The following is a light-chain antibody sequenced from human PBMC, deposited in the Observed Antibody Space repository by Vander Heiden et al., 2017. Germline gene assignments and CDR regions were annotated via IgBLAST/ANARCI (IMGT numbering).Light chain of an antibody. CDR1: SSNIGAGYD. V-gene: IGLV1-40*01. CDR3: HSSASRLSRVI. Sequence: HSVLTQPPSVSGAPGQRVTISCAGSSSNIGAGYDVHWYQHLQGTAHQLLIWGNTNRPSGVPDRFAGSKSGTSDYLATTGLQAEDEAEYDGHSSASRLSRVILGGGTKMTVL. CDR2: GNT. J-gene: IGLJ2*01.